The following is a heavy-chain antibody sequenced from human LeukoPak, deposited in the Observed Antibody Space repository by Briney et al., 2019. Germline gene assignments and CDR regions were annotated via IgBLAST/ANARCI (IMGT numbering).Heavy chain of an antibody. Sequence: KPSETLSLTCAVYGGSFSGYYWSWIRQPPGKGLEWIGEINHSGSTNYNPSLKSRVTISVDTSKNQFSLKLSSVTAADTAVYYCARRDSSGYLVDYWGQGTLVTVSS. CDR3: ARRDSSGYLVDY. D-gene: IGHD3-22*01. V-gene: IGHV4-34*01. CDR2: INHSGST. J-gene: IGHJ4*02. CDR1: GGSFSGYY.